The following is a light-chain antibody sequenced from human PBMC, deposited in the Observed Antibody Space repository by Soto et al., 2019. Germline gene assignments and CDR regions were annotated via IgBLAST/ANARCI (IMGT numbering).Light chain of an antibody. CDR2: DAS. Sequence: EIVLTQSQATLSLSPGERATLSCRASQSVSSYLAWYQQKPGQAPRLLIYDASNRATGIPARFSGSGSGTDFTLTISSLEPEDFAVYYCQQRSNWPPYTFGQGTKVDIK. CDR3: QQRSNWPPYT. J-gene: IGKJ2*01. CDR1: QSVSSY. V-gene: IGKV3-11*01.